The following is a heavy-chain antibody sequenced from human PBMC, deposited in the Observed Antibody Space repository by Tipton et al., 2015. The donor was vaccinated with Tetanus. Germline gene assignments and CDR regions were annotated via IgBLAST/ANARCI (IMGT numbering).Heavy chain of an antibody. CDR3: AGVTAQRTELYFDH. V-gene: IGHV4-59*01. CDR1: GGSINNYY. J-gene: IGHJ4*02. CDR2: IFYSGST. D-gene: IGHD6-13*01. Sequence: TLSLTCTVSGGSINNYYWSWIRQPPGRGLEWIAYIFYSGSTNYSPSLKSRVTISMDRSKNQISLQLTSVTAADTAVYFCAGVTAQRTELYFDHWGQGTLATVSS.